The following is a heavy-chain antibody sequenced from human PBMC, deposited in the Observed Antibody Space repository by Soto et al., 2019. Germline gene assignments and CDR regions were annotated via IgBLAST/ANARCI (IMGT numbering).Heavy chain of an antibody. CDR1: GFSLSSYE. Sequence: PGGSLRLSCTAFGFSLSSYEMDWVRQAPGKGLEWVSHISRSGSPIYYADSVKGRFTISRDNAKNSVFLQTNSLRAEDTAVYYCARVFGDYLIDAFDIWGQGTMVTVSS. CDR3: ARVFGDYLIDAFDI. V-gene: IGHV3-48*03. CDR2: ISRSGSPI. D-gene: IGHD4-17*01. J-gene: IGHJ3*02.